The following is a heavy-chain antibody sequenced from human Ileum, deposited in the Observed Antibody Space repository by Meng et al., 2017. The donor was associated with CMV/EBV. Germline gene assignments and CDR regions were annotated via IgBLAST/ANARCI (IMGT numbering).Heavy chain of an antibody. J-gene: IGHJ4*02. CDR3: AREPAKGVHFDH. CDR2: IYDSGGNT. Sequence: ASVKVSCKASGYTFNNYHIHWMRQAPGHGLEYMGVIYDSGGNTYKEQKFRDRLTMTWDMSTTTVHMELSSLISEDTAVYYCAREPAKGVHFDHWGQGTLVTVSS. D-gene: IGHD4/OR15-4a*01. V-gene: IGHV1-46*02. CDR1: GYTFNNYH.